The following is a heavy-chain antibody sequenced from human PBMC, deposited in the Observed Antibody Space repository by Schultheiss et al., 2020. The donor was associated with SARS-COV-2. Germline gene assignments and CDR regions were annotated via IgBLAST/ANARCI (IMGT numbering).Heavy chain of an antibody. CDR2: ISGSGGST. J-gene: IGHJ3*02. CDR1: GITFSSYS. Sequence: GGSLRLSCAASGITFSSYSMNWVRQAPGKGLEWVSAISGSGGSTYYADSVKGRFTISRDNSKNTLYLQMNSLRAEDTAVYYCAKVGDGYCSSTSCSHADAFDIWGQGTMVTVSS. D-gene: IGHD2-2*01. CDR3: AKVGDGYCSSTSCSHADAFDI. V-gene: IGHV3-23*01.